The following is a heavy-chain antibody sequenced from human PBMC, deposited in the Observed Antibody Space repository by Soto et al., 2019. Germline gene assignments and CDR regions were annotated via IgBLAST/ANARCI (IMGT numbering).Heavy chain of an antibody. D-gene: IGHD3-3*01. CDR1: GGAISTYY. Sequence: NPSETLSLTCTVSGGAISTYYWTWVRQPAGKGLEWIGRIYSSGSTKYNPSLQSRVTMSLDTSNNQFSLRLTSVTAADTAVYYCARGQRFSDWFDPWGQGXLVTVYS. CDR2: IYSSGST. J-gene: IGHJ5*02. CDR3: ARGQRFSDWFDP. V-gene: IGHV4-4*07.